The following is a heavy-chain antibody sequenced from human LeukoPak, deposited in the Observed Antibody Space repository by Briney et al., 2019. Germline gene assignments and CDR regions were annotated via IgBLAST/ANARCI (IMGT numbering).Heavy chain of an antibody. V-gene: IGHV4-59*08. CDR1: GGSISSYY. D-gene: IGHD3-22*01. J-gene: IGHJ6*02. CDR3: ASPLGSSGYLSDRYYGMDV. CDR2: IYYSGST. Sequence: SETLSLTCTVSGGSISSYYWSWIRQPPGKGLEWIGYIYYSGSTNYNPSLKSRVTISVDTSKNQFSLKLSSVTAADTAVYYCASPLGSSGYLSDRYYGMDVWGQGTTVTVSS.